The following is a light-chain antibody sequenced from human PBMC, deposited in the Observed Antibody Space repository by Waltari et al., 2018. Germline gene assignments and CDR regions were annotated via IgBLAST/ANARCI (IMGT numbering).Light chain of an antibody. CDR3: QQYSDWPLT. Sequence: EIVMTQSPATLSVSPGERVTLSCRASQSVNNKLAWYQQKPGQAPRLLIYDASTRATGIPTSFSGSGSGTEFTITISSLQSEDFAVYYCQQYSDWPLTFGQGTRLEIK. CDR1: QSVNNK. J-gene: IGKJ5*01. CDR2: DAS. V-gene: IGKV3-15*01.